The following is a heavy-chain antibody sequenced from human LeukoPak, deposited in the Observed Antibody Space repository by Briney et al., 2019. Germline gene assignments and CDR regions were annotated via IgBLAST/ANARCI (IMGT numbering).Heavy chain of an antibody. CDR3: ARGYGSGSYPIDY. D-gene: IGHD3-10*01. V-gene: IGHV3-33*01. CDR1: GFTFSNYG. Sequence: GRSLRLSCAASGFTFSNYGMHWVRQAPGKGLGWVAVIWYDGSNKYYADSVKGRFTISRDNSKNTLYGQMNSLRAEDTAVYYCARGYGSGSYPIDYWGQGTLVTVSS. J-gene: IGHJ4*02. CDR2: IWYDGSNK.